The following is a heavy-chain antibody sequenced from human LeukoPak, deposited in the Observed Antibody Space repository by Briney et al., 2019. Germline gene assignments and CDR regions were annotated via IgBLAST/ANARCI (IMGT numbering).Heavy chain of an antibody. CDR2: ISAYNGNT. V-gene: IGHV1-18*01. J-gene: IGHJ6*03. Sequence: GASVKVSCKASGYTFTSYGISWVRQAPGQGLEWMGWISAYNGNTNYAQKLQGRVTMTTDTSTSTAYMELRSLRSDDTAVYYCARDHGSRSSWYLPTRGARYYYYMDVWGKGTTVTISS. CDR1: GYTFTSYG. CDR3: ARDHGSRSSWYLPTRGARYYYYMDV. D-gene: IGHD6-13*01.